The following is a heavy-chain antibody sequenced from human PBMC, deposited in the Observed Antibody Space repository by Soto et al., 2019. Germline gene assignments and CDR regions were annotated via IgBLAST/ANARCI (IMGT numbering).Heavy chain of an antibody. J-gene: IGHJ4*02. CDR2: IYYSGST. CDR1: GGSISSGGYY. CDR3: ARERTAGYGGNSFLDY. D-gene: IGHD2-21*02. V-gene: IGHV4-31*03. Sequence: QVQLQESGPGLVKPSQTLSLTCTVSGGSISSGGYYWSWIRQHPGKGLEWIGYIYYSGSTYYNPSLKSRVTISVDTSKNQFSLKLSSVTAADTAVYYCARERTAGYGGNSFLDYWGQGTLVTVSS.